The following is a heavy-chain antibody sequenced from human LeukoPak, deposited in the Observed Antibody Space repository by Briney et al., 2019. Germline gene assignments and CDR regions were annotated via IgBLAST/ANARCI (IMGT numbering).Heavy chain of an antibody. J-gene: IGHJ5*02. CDR1: GSTIGKAW. V-gene: IGHV3-7*04. CDR2: IKQDGSEK. CDR3: ARASDAWRRLT. Sequence: GGCLSPAYPASGSTIGKAWLLWARQAPGKGLEWVANIKQDGSEKRYADSVRGRFTVSRDNAHTSLYLQMSSLRAEDTALYLCARASDAWRRLTWGQGTLVTVSS. D-gene: IGHD1-1*01.